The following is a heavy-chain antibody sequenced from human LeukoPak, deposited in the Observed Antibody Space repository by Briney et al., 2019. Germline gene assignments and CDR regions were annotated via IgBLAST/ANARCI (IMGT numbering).Heavy chain of an antibody. CDR1: GYTFTGYY. Sequence: AASVKVSCKASGYTFTGYYMHWVRQAPGQGLEWMGWINPNSGGTNYAQKFQGWVTMTRDTSISTAYMELSRLRSDDTAVYYCARDMELERPWVLGYWGQGTLVTVPS. J-gene: IGHJ4*02. CDR3: ARDMELERPWVLGY. V-gene: IGHV1-2*04. D-gene: IGHD1-1*01. CDR2: INPNSGGT.